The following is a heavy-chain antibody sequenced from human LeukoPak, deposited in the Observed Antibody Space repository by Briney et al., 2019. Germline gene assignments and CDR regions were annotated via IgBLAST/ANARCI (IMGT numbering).Heavy chain of an antibody. D-gene: IGHD1-26*01. J-gene: IGHJ6*03. V-gene: IGHV3-30*04. CDR1: GFTFSSYA. CDR3: ARDPYSGAYGDTYYYYMDV. CDR2: ISYDGSNK. Sequence: GGSLRLSCAASGFTFSSYAMHWVRQAPGKGLEWVAVISYDGSNKYYADSVKGRFTISRDNARNSLYLQMNSLRAEDTAVYYCARDPYSGAYGDTYYYYMDVWGKGTTVTISS.